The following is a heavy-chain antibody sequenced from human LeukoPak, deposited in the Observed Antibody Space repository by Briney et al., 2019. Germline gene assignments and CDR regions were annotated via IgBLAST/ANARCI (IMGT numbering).Heavy chain of an antibody. J-gene: IGHJ4*02. CDR2: IKQDGSEK. V-gene: IGHV3-7*01. Sequence: RGSLRLSCAASGFTFSSYWMSWVRQAPGKGLEWVANIKQDGSEKYYVDSVKGRFTISRDNAKNSLYLQMNSLRAEDTAVYYCARDQGDFWSGYGRDYWGQGTLVTVSS. CDR3: ARDQGDFWSGYGRDY. CDR1: GFTFSSYW. D-gene: IGHD3-3*01.